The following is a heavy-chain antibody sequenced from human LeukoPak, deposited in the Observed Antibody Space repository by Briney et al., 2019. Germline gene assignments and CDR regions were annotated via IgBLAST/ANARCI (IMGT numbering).Heavy chain of an antibody. Sequence: GSLRLSCAASGFTFSSYGMHWVRQAPGKGLKWVAVISYDGSNKYYADSVKGRFTISRDNSKNTLYLQMNSVRAEDTAVYYCAREGYCSGGSCWGYFDYWGQETLVTVSS. D-gene: IGHD2-15*01. CDR1: GFTFSSYG. J-gene: IGHJ4*02. CDR3: AREGYCSGGSCWGYFDY. V-gene: IGHV3-30*03. CDR2: ISYDGSNK.